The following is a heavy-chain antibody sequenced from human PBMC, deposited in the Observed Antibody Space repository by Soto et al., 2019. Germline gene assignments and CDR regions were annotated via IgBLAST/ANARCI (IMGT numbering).Heavy chain of an antibody. CDR2: SNAGNGNT. J-gene: IGHJ4*02. V-gene: IGHV1-3*01. CDR3: ARDLGGWPDY. Sequence: GPSVKVSCKASGYTFTSYAMHWVCQAPGQRLEWMGWSNAGNGNTKYSQKFQGRVTITRDTSASTAYMELSSLRSEDTAVYYCARDLGGWPDYWGQGTLVTVSS. D-gene: IGHD2-15*01. CDR1: GYTFTSYA.